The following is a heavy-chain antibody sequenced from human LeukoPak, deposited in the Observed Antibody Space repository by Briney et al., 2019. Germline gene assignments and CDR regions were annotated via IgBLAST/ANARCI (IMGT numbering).Heavy chain of an antibody. D-gene: IGHD2-15*01. V-gene: IGHV4-39*07. Sequence: SETLSLTGTVSGVSIISTNSYWGWIRQSPRTGLEWIGNIYSSGRTYYNPSLNSRVTISIDMSENQFSLKLTSVTAADTAVYYCARKREGPATGIDYWGQGTLVTVSS. CDR2: IYSSGRT. J-gene: IGHJ4*02. CDR1: GVSIISTNSY. CDR3: ARKREGPATGIDY.